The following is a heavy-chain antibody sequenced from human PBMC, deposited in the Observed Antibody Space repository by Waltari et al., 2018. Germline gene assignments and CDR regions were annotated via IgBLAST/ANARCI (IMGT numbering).Heavy chain of an antibody. CDR1: GFSFRGYW. CDR3: ARGSAYYVRVWDY. D-gene: IGHD3-16*01. J-gene: IGHJ4*02. V-gene: IGHV3-7*03. Sequence: EVQLVESGGTLVEPGGSRSLCGAPAGFSFRGYWMPWVRPAPGKGLEWVANIKADGSEQYYLDSVRGRFTISRDNAENSLYLQMNSLIADDTAVYYCARGSAYYVRVWDYWGQGTLVTVSS. CDR2: IKADGSEQ.